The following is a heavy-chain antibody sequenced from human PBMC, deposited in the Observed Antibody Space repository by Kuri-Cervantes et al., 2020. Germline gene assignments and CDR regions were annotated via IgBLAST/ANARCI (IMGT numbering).Heavy chain of an antibody. D-gene: IGHD3-22*01. J-gene: IGHJ4*02. CDR2: ISYDGGAK. CDR3: ARKVINTSGLDY. CDR1: GFTFGDYA. V-gene: IGHV3-30*04. Sequence: GESLKISCIASGFTFGDYAMSWFRQAPGKGLEWVAFISYDGGAKNYEDSVKGRGTISRDNSKDTLYLQLSSLRPDDTGVYYCARKVINTSGLDYWGQGTLVTVSS.